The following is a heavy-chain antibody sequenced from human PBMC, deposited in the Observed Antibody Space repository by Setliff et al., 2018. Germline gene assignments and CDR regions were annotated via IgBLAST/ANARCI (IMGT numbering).Heavy chain of an antibody. J-gene: IGHJ6*02. CDR3: ARDGVFYAMDF. CDR1: GFRFSDFY. Sequence: GGSLRLSCAASGFRFSDFYMSWVRQVPGKGLEWLSKISGAGTTVYYADSVRVRFTISRDNAKNSLYLQMNSLRAEDSAVYYCARDGVFYAMDFWGQGTTVTVSS. CDR2: ISGAGTTV. D-gene: IGHD3-10*01. V-gene: IGHV3-11*04.